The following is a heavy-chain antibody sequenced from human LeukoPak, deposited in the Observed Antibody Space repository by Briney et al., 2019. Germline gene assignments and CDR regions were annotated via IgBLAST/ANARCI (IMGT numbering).Heavy chain of an antibody. CDR1: GFIFSNSA. J-gene: IGHJ4*02. CDR2: ISYDGSNK. CDR3: AKDIEEWLVKGGGCFDY. Sequence: TGGPLRLSCAASGFIFSNSAMHWVRQAPGKGLEWVAVISYDGSNKYYADSVKGRFTISRDNSKNTLYLQMNSLRAEDTAVYYCAKDIEEWLVKGGGCFDYWGQGTLVTVSS. V-gene: IGHV3-30*18. D-gene: IGHD6-19*01.